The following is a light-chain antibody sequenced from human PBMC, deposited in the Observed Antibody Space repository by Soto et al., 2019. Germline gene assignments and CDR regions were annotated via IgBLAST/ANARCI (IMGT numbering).Light chain of an antibody. J-gene: IGKJ1*01. V-gene: IGKV3-20*01. CDR1: QSVSSSY. CDR2: GAS. CDR3: QQYDASLWT. Sequence: IVLTQSPGTLSLSPGERATLPCRASQSVSSSYLAWYQQKPGQSPRLLIYGASRRATGIPDRFSGSGSGTDFTLTISRLEPEDFAVYYCQQYDASLWTFGQGTKVDIK.